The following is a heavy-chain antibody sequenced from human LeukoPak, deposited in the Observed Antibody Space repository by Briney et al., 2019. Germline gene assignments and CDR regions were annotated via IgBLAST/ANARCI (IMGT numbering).Heavy chain of an antibody. V-gene: IGHV3-74*01. J-gene: IGHJ4*02. CDR3: ARDGFLGPVTAYLDS. D-gene: IGHD2-2*03. CDR2: IKSDGSTT. Sequence: GGSLRLSCAASGFTFSSYPMHWVRQGPGKGLEWVAKIKSDGSTTTYADSVGGRFIISRDNAKNTLYLQMDSLRAEDTAMYYCARDGFLGPVTAYLDSWGQGTPVTVSS. CDR1: GFTFSSYP.